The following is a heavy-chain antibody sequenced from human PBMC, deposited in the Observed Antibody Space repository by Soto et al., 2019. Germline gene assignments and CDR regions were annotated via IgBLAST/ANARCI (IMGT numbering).Heavy chain of an antibody. CDR3: ARGLYGAYGQDF. D-gene: IGHD4-17*01. CDR1: GFTFSNYW. J-gene: IGHJ4*02. Sequence: EVQLVESGENLVQPGGSLRLSCAASGFTFSNYWIHWVRQAPGKGLVWVSRIKGDEITTNYADSVKGRFTISRDNAKNTVFLQMHSLRAEDTALYYCARGLYGAYGQDFWGQGILVIVSS. V-gene: IGHV3-74*01. CDR2: IKGDEITT.